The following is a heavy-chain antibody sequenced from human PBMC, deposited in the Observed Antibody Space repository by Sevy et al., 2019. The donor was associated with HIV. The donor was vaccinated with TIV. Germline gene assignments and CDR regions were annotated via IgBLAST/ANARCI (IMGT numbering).Heavy chain of an antibody. CDR3: AGENARGRGYS. CDR2: IYYIGNT. Sequence: SETLSLTCTVSGGSITSLYWGWIRQPPGKGLEWIANIYYIGNTNYNPSLKSRVTISLDTSKNQFSLRLSYVTAADTAIYYCAGENARGRGYSWGQGTLVTVSS. CDR1: GGSITSLY. D-gene: IGHD3-3*02. V-gene: IGHV4-59*08. J-gene: IGHJ4*02.